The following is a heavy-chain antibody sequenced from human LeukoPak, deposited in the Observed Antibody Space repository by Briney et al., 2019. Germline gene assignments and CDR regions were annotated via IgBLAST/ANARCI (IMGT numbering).Heavy chain of an antibody. D-gene: IGHD6-13*01. V-gene: IGHV4-30-2*01. CDR1: GGSISSGGYY. CDR3: ARLWQANREPSVAADLDY. J-gene: IGHJ4*02. CDR2: IYHSGST. Sequence: SETLSLTCTVSGGSISSGGYYWSWIRQPPGKGLEWIGYIYHSGSTYYNPSLKSRVTISVDTSKNQFSLKLSSVTAADTAVYYCARLWQANREPSVAADLDYWGQGTLVTVSS.